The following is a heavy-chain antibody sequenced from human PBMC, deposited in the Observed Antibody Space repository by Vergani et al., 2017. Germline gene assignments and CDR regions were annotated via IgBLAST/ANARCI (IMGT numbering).Heavy chain of an antibody. CDR1: GGSISSYY. Sequence: QVQLQESGPGLVKPSQTLSLTCTVSGGSISSYYWSWIRQPPGKGLEWIGYIYYSGSTNYNPSLKSRVTISVDTSKNQFSLKLSSVTAADTAVYYCARRAQEAVFDPWGQGSLVIVSS. J-gene: IGHJ5*02. CDR2: IYYSGST. V-gene: IGHV4-59*01. CDR3: ARRAQEAVFDP.